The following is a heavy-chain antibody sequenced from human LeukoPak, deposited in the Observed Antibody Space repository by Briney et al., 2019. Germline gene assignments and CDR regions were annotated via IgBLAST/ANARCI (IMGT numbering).Heavy chain of an antibody. D-gene: IGHD2-15*01. CDR1: GYTFTSYY. V-gene: IGHV1-46*01. Sequence: ASVKVSCKASGYTFTSYYMHWVRQAPGQGLEWMGIINPSGGSTSYAQKFQGRVTMTRDMSTSTVYMELSSLRSEDTAVYYCARRGIVVVVAATGPMGYYYMDVWGKGTTVTVFS. CDR2: INPSGGST. J-gene: IGHJ6*03. CDR3: ARRGIVVVVAATGPMGYYYMDV.